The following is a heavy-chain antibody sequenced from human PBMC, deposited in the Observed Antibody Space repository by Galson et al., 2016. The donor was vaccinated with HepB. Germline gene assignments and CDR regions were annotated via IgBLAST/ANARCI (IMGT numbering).Heavy chain of an antibody. Sequence: SVKVSCKASGYTSITYGFSWVRQAPGQGLEWVGFISGYNGDTKYAQKVQGRVTMTTDTSTRTAYMELSGLRSEDTAVYYCTRGVTGTTLIEYWGQGTLVTVSS. CDR1: GYTSITYG. V-gene: IGHV1-18*01. CDR3: TRGVTGTTLIEY. J-gene: IGHJ4*02. D-gene: IGHD1-7*01. CDR2: ISGYNGDT.